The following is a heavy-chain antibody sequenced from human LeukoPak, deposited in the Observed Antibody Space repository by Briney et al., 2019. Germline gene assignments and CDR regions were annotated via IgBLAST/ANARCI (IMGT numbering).Heavy chain of an antibody. Sequence: SETLSLTCTLSGGSISNYYWSWIRQPAGKGLEWIGRIYISGSTSGSTDYNPSLKSRVTMSVDTSRNQFSLKVNSVTAADTAVYYCARFRDYKEAFDMWGQGTMVTVSS. V-gene: IGHV4-4*07. D-gene: IGHD3-10*01. CDR3: ARFRDYKEAFDM. CDR1: GGSISNYY. J-gene: IGHJ3*02. CDR2: IYISGSTSGST.